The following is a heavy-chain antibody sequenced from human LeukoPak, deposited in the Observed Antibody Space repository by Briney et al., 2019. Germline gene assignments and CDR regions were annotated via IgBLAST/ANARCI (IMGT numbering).Heavy chain of an antibody. CDR2: IRSDGSDT. CDR1: GFTFDDYA. D-gene: IGHD2/OR15-2a*01. Sequence: GGSLRLSCAASGFTFDDYAMHWVRQAPGKGLEWVSRIRSDGSDTMYAESVKGRFTISRDNAKNTLYLQMNSLRAEDTAVYYCARDWFHAIDYWGQGTLVTVSS. CDR3: ARDWFHAIDY. J-gene: IGHJ4*02. V-gene: IGHV3-74*03.